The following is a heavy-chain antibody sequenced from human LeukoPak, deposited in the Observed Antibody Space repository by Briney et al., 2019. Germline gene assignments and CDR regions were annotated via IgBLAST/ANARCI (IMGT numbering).Heavy chain of an antibody. CDR1: GGSFSGYY. Sequence: SETLSLTCAAYGGSFSGYYWSWIRQPPGKGLEWIGEINHSGSTNYNPSLKSRVTISVDTSKNQFSLKLSSVTAADTAMYYCARVPQFSAAGLNYYYGMDVWGKGTTVTVSS. J-gene: IGHJ6*04. D-gene: IGHD6-13*01. CDR3: ARVPQFSAAGLNYYYGMDV. V-gene: IGHV4-34*01. CDR2: INHSGST.